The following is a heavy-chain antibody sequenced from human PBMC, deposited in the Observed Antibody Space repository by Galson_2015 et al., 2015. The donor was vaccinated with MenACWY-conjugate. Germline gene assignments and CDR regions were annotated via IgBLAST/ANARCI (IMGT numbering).Heavy chain of an antibody. Sequence: SLRLSCAASGFSFSTYGMHWVRQAPGKGLEWVAFIRYDGSNKYYVDSVKGRFTITRDNSKNTLYLQMNSLRTEDPAVYYCAPEATGTIDYWGQGTLVMVSS. CDR2: IRYDGSNK. CDR3: APEATGTIDY. CDR1: GFSFSTYG. D-gene: IGHD1-1*01. V-gene: IGHV3-30*02. J-gene: IGHJ4*02.